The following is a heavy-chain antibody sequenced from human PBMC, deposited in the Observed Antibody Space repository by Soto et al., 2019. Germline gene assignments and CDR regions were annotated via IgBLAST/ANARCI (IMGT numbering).Heavy chain of an antibody. V-gene: IGHV4-59*08. D-gene: IGHD2-2*01. CDR3: ARHADIVVVPAAYYYYHMDV. J-gene: IGHJ6*03. Sequence: SETLSLTCTVCGGAISSYYWSWIRQPPGKGLEWIGYIYYSGSTNYNPSLKSRVTISVDTSKNQFSLKLSSVTAADMAVYYCARHADIVVVPAAYYYYHMDVWGKGTTVTVSS. CDR2: IYYSGST. CDR1: GGAISSYY.